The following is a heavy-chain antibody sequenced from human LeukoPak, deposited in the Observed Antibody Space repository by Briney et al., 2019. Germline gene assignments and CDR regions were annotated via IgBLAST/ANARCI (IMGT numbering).Heavy chain of an antibody. D-gene: IGHD2-21*01. CDR1: GFTVSSNY. J-gene: IGHJ3*02. Sequence: PGGSLRLPCAASGFTVSSNYMSWVRQAPGKGLEWVSSISGSSNYIYYADSVKGRFTISRGNAKNSLYLQMNSLRVEDTAVYYCARDESGDNDAFDIWGQGTMVTVSS. CDR3: ARDESGDNDAFDI. CDR2: ISGSSNYI. V-gene: IGHV3-21*01.